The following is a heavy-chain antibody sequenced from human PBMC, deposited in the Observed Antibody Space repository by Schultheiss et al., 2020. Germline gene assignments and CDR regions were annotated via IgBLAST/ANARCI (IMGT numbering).Heavy chain of an antibody. CDR1: GFTFTSSA. V-gene: IGHV1-58*01. CDR3: AASYYDFWSGYSTRINWFDP. D-gene: IGHD3-3*01. Sequence: KISCKASGFTFTSSAVQWVRQARGQRLEWIGWIVVGSGNTNYAQKFQERVTITRDMSTSTAYMELSSLRSEDTAVYYCAASYYDFWSGYSTRINWFDPWGQGTLVTVSS. J-gene: IGHJ5*02. CDR2: IVVGSGNT.